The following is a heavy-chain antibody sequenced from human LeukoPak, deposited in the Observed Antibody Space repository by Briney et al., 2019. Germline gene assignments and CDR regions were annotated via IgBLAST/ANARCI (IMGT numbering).Heavy chain of an antibody. CDR2: INPNSDGT. J-gene: IGHJ4*02. CDR1: GYTFTGYY. V-gene: IGHV1-2*02. Sequence: ASVKVSCKASGYTFTGYYMHWVRQAPGQGLEWMGWINPNSDGTNYAQKFQGRVTMTRDASISTAYMELSRLRSDDTAVYYCAGGLAATRGRRGYYFDYWGQGTLVTVSS. CDR3: AGGLAATRGRRGYYFDY. D-gene: IGHD6-13*01.